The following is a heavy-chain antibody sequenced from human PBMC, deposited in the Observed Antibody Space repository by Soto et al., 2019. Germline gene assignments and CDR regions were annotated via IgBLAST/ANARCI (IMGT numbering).Heavy chain of an antibody. V-gene: IGHV3-30-3*01. CDR1: GFTFSSYA. Sequence: ESGGGVVQPGRSLRLSCAASGFTFSSYAMHWVRQAPGKGLEWVAVISYDGSNKYYADSVKGRFTISRDNSKNTLYLQMNSLRAEDTAVYYCAHGRDRGTWGQGTLVTVSS. D-gene: IGHD2-15*01. CDR2: ISYDGSNK. CDR3: AHGRDRGT. J-gene: IGHJ4*02.